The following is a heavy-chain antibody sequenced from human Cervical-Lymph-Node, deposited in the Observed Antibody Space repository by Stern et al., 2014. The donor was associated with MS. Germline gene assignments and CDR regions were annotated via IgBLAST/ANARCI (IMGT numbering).Heavy chain of an antibody. J-gene: IGHJ4*02. Sequence: VQLVQSGGGLVQPGRSLRVSCAASGFTFGDYTMGWFRQTPGKGLEWVGFIRSKDFGGTTEYAASVKGRFAISRDDSKSIAYLQMNSLKTEDTAMYYCARARVRGLSRVGYWGQGTLVTVSS. CDR3: ARARVRGLSRVGY. CDR2: IRSKDFGGTT. D-gene: IGHD3-10*01. V-gene: IGHV3-49*03. CDR1: GFTFGDYT.